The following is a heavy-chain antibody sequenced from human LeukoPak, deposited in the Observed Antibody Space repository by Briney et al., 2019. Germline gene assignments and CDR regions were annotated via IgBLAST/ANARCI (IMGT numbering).Heavy chain of an antibody. CDR3: ARLKLGAYFDL. V-gene: IGHV4-59*08. Sequence: SETLSLTCTVSGGSTSSDYWSWIRQSPGKGLEWVGYVYNSGDTGKNPSLKSRVTILLDTSENQCSLKLTSVSAADTAVYYCARLKLGAYFDLWGRGTLVTVSS. D-gene: IGHD3-16*01. CDR2: VYNSGDT. J-gene: IGHJ2*01. CDR1: GGSTSSDY.